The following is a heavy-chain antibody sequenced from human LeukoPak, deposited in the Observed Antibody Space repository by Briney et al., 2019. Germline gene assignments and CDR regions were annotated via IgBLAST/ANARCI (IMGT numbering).Heavy chain of an antibody. D-gene: IGHD6-13*01. CDR3: TTTAAGIFDY. CDR2: IKRKTDGGTT. CDR1: GWTFRNAW. Sequence: GGSLRLSCAASGWTFRNAWMTWVRQAPGEGLEWVGRIKRKTDGGTTDYAAPVKGRFTISRDESKNTLYLQMNILKTEDTAVYYCTTTAAGIFDYWGQGTLVTVSS. V-gene: IGHV3-15*01. J-gene: IGHJ4*02.